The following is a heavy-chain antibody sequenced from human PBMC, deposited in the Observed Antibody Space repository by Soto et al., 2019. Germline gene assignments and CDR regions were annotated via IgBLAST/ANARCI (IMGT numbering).Heavy chain of an antibody. CDR1: GFTFSSYA. V-gene: IGHV3-64*01. J-gene: IGHJ4*01. D-gene: IGHD1-26*01. CDR2: ISSNGGST. Sequence: PGGSLRLSCAASGFTFSSYAMHWVRQAPGKGLEYVSAISSNGGSTYYANSVKGRFTISRDNSKNTLYLQMGSLRAEDMAVYYCARGGSGSYYFDYWGHGTLVPVSS. CDR3: ARGGSGSYYFDY.